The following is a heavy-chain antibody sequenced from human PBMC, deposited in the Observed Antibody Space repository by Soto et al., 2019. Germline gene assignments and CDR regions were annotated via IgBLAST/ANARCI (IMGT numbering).Heavy chain of an antibody. V-gene: IGHV4-39*01. CDR2: VYYSGGA. Sequence: PSETLSLTCTVSGVSIHNSHSFWGWIRQPPGKGLAFIGTVYYSGGAHYNSSLKSRVTISVDTANNQVSLRMRSLTAADTAVYYCGRVVEGATRHTDLDSWGQGTLVTVSS. CDR1: GVSIHNSHSF. J-gene: IGHJ5*01. CDR3: GRVVEGATRHTDLDS. D-gene: IGHD2-21*01.